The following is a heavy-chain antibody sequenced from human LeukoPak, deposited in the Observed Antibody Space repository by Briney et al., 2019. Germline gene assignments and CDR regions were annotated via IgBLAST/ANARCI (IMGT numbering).Heavy chain of an antibody. CDR3: AREAYSSGWYSIGYSDY. Sequence: SETLSLTCTVSGGSVSSGSYYWSWIRQPPGKGLEWIGYIYYSGSTNYNPSLKSRVTISVDTSKNQFSLKLSSVTAADTAVYYCAREAYSSGWYSIGYSDYWGQGTLVTVSS. D-gene: IGHD6-19*01. CDR2: IYYSGST. J-gene: IGHJ4*02. V-gene: IGHV4-61*01. CDR1: GGSVSSGSYY.